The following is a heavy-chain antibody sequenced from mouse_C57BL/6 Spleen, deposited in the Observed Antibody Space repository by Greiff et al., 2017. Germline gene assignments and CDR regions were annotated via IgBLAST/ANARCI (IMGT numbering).Heavy chain of an antibody. J-gene: IGHJ2*01. Sequence: VQLQQSGAELARPGASVKMSCKASGYTFTSYTMHWVKQRPGQGLEWIGYINPSSGYTKYNQKFKDKATLTADKSSSTAYMQLSSLTSEDSAVYYCAHYGSSPPYFDYWGQGTTLTVSS. CDR3: AHYGSSPPYFDY. CDR1: GYTFTSYT. V-gene: IGHV1-4*01. CDR2: INPSSGYT. D-gene: IGHD1-1*01.